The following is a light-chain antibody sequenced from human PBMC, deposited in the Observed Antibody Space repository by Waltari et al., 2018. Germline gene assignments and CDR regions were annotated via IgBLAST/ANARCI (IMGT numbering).Light chain of an antibody. V-gene: IGKV3-20*01. CDR2: DAS. CDR1: QSVSKY. CDR3: QKYVNLPAT. Sequence: ERATLSCRASQSVSKYLAWYQQRPGQAPRLLIYDASIRATGIPDRFSGSGSGTDFSLTISRLEPEDFAVYYCQKYVNLPATFGQGTKVEIK. J-gene: IGKJ1*01.